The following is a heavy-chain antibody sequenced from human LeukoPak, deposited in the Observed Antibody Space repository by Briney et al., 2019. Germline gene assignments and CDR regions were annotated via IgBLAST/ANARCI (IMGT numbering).Heavy chain of an antibody. Sequence: SQTLSLTCTVSGGSISSYHWSWIRQPPGKGLEWIGYIYYSGSTNYNPSLKSRVTISVDTSKNQFSLKLSSVIAADTAVYYCARSQSSGWYSSDFWGQGTLVTVSS. J-gene: IGHJ4*02. V-gene: IGHV4-59*01. D-gene: IGHD6-19*01. CDR3: ARSQSSGWYSSDF. CDR1: GGSISSYH. CDR2: IYYSGST.